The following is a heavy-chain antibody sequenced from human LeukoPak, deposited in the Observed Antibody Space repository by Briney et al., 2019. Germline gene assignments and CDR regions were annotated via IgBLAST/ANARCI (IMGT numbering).Heavy chain of an antibody. D-gene: IGHD4-17*01. CDR1: GFIFSRHW. Sequence: GRSLRLSCAASGFIFSRHWMGWVRQAPGKGLEWVATIKKDGGQYYVDSVKGRFIISRDNAKNSLDLQMNNLRAEDTAVYSCARGPDYGDRLDYFDYWGQGTLVTVSS. J-gene: IGHJ4*02. V-gene: IGHV3-7*01. CDR3: ARGPDYGDRLDYFDY. CDR2: IKKDGGQ.